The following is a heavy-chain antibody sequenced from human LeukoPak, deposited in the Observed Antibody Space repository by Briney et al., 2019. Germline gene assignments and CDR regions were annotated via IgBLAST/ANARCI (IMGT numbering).Heavy chain of an antibody. CDR3: ARDRLRHGNYFDY. CDR2: IHYTGTT. D-gene: IGHD2-21*01. J-gene: IGHJ4*02. V-gene: IGHV4-59*01. CDR1: GDSISSYY. Sequence: SETLSLTCTVPGDSISSYYWSWIRQPPGKGLEWIGYIHYTGTTECNPSLKSRVTISVGTSKSQFSLNLRSVTAADTAVYYCARDRLRHGNYFDYWGQGTLVTVSS.